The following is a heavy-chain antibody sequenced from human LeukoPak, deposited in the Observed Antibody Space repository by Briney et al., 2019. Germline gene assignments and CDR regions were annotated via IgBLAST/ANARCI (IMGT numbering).Heavy chain of an antibody. V-gene: IGHV4-59*01. J-gene: IGHJ4*02. CDR1: GGSISSYY. CDR3: ARGLYSSSWYRGGYYFDY. D-gene: IGHD6-13*01. CDR2: IYYSGST. Sequence: SETLSLTCTVSGGSISSYYWSWIRHPPGKGLEWIGHIYYSGSTNYNPSLKSRVTISVDTSKNQFSLKLSSVTAADTAVYYCARGLYSSSWYRGGYYFDYWGQGTLVTVSS.